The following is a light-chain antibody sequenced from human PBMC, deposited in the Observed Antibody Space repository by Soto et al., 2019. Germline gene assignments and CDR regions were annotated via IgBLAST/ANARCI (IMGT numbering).Light chain of an antibody. CDR1: QSVSGNY. Sequence: EIVFRQSPGNLSLSPGERAPLSCMASQSVSGNYLALYQQKPGQSHRLLIYGASSRATVIADSISGSATGTDFTLTIGRLEPEDFAVYFFQEFGSSPVTFGPGTLVHI. J-gene: IGKJ3*01. V-gene: IGKV3-20*01. CDR2: GAS. CDR3: QEFGSSPVT.